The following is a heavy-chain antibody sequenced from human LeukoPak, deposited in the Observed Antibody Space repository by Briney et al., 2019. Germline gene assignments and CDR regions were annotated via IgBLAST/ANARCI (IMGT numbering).Heavy chain of an antibody. CDR3: AKNNWNYAFDY. CDR2: VYSGGST. CDR1: GFPVSSNY. D-gene: IGHD1-7*01. J-gene: IGHJ4*02. Sequence: PGGSLRLSCAASGFPVSSNYMSWVRQAPGQGLEWVSVVYSGGSTYYADSLHGRFAISRDNSKNTLYLQMNSLRAEETAVYYCAKNNWNYAFDYWGQGTLVTVSS. V-gene: IGHV3-53*01.